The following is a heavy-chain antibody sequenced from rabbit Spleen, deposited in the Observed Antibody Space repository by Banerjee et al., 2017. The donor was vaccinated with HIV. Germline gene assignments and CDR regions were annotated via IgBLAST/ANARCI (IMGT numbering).Heavy chain of an antibody. V-gene: IGHV1S45*01. D-gene: IGHD4-1*01. CDR2: INTATGKP. CDR1: GFSFRDRDV. CDR3: ARDLAGAIGWNFYL. Sequence: QEELEESGGGLVKPEGSLTLTCKASGFSFRDRDVMCWVRQAPGKGLEWIACINTATGKPVYATWAKGRFTISTTSSTTVTLQMTSLTAADTATYFCARDLAGAIGWNFYLWGPGTLVTVS. J-gene: IGHJ4*01.